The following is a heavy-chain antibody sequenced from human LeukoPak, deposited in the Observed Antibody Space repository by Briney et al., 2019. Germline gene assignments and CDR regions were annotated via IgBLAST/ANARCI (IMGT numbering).Heavy chain of an antibody. CDR3: ASLENWFDP. V-gene: IGHV4-59*06. CDR2: IYYSGST. CDR1: GGSISSYY. Sequence: SETLSLTCTVSGGSISSYYWSWIRQPPGKGLEWIGYIYYSGSTYYNPSLKSRVTISVDTSKNQFSLKLSSVTAADTAVYYCASLENWFDPWGQGTLVTVSS. J-gene: IGHJ5*02. D-gene: IGHD1-1*01.